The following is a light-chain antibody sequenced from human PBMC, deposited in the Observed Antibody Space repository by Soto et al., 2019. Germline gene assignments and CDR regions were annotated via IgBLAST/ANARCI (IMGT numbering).Light chain of an antibody. J-gene: IGKJ4*01. CDR1: QSVWSNF. Sequence: EIVLTQSPGTLSLSPGERATLSCRASQSVWSNFFAWYQQKPGQAPRLLIYGISSRATDIPDRFSGGGPGTDFTLTISRLEPEDFAVYFCQQYGAPPTTFGGGTKVEIK. V-gene: IGKV3-20*01. CDR3: QQYGAPPTT. CDR2: GIS.